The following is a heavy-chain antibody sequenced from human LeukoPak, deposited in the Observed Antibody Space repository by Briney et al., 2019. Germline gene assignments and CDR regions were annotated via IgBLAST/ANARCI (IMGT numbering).Heavy chain of an antibody. D-gene: IGHD6-13*01. CDR3: ARVRSSSWYVWFDP. V-gene: IGHV4-39*07. CDR1: GGSISSSSYY. Sequence: SETLSLTCTVSGGSISSSSYYWGWIRQPPGKGLEWIGSIYYSGSTYYNPSLKSRVTISVDTSKNKFSLKLSSVTAADTAVYYCARVRSSSWYVWFDPWGQGTLVTVSS. CDR2: IYYSGST. J-gene: IGHJ5*02.